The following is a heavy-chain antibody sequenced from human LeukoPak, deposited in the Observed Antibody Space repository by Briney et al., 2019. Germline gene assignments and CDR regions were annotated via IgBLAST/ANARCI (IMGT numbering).Heavy chain of an antibody. CDR3: ARVLAYCGGDCPYYYYYYMDV. V-gene: IGHV4-59*01. Sequence: SETLSLTCTVSGGSISSYYWSWIRQPPGKGLEWIGYIYYSGSTNYNPSLKSRVTISVDTSKNQFSLKLSSVTDADTAVYYCARVLAYCGGDCPYYYYYYMDVWGKGTTVTVSS. CDR2: IYYSGST. D-gene: IGHD2-21*01. CDR1: GGSISSYY. J-gene: IGHJ6*03.